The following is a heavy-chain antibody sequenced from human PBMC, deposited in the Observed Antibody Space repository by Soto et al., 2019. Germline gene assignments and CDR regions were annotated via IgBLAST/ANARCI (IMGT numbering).Heavy chain of an antibody. CDR1: GYTFTGYY. V-gene: IGHV1-2*04. CDR3: AREYYDGSASYGLEN. J-gene: IGHJ3*01. Sequence: QLHLVHSGAEVKKPGASVKVSCKASGYTFTGYYIHWVRQAPGQGLEWMGWINPNSGGANIAQKFQGWVTMTRDTSISTTYRELSRLRSNDTAVYYCAREYYDGSASYGLENWGQGTMVTVAS. D-gene: IGHD3-16*01. CDR2: INPNSGGA.